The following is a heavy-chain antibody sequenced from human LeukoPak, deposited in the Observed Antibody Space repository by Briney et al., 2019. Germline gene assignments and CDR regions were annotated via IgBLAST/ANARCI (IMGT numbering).Heavy chain of an antibody. D-gene: IGHD6-19*01. CDR2: ISSSSSTI. Sequence: PGGSLRLSCAASGFTFSSYSMNWVRQAPGKGLEWVSYISSSSSTIYYADSVKGRFTISRDNAKNSLYLQMNSLRAEDTAVYYCASIWPRSSGNFDYWGQGTLVTVSS. V-gene: IGHV3-48*04. CDR1: GFTFSSYS. CDR3: ASIWPRSSGNFDY. J-gene: IGHJ4*02.